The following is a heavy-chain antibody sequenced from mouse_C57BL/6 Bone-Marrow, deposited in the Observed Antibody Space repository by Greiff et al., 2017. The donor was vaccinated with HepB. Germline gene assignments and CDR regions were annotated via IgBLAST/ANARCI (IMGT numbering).Heavy chain of an antibody. CDR3: ARYDYDAGFAY. Sequence: EVQLVESGGGLVKPGGSLKLSCAASGFTFSSYAMSWVRQTPEKRLEWVATISDGGSYTYYPDNVKGRFTISRDNAKNNLYLQMSHLKSEDTAMYYCARYDYDAGFAYWGQGTLVTVSA. V-gene: IGHV5-4*01. CDR2: ISDGGSYT. J-gene: IGHJ3*01. CDR1: GFTFSSYA. D-gene: IGHD2-4*01.